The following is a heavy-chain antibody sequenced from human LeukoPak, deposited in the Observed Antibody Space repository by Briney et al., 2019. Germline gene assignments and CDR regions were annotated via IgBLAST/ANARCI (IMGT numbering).Heavy chain of an antibody. J-gene: IGHJ4*02. Sequence: SETLSLTCTVSGGSISNYYWIWIRQPPGKGLEWIGYICYSGSTNYNPSLKSRVTISVDTSKNQFSLKLTSVTAADTAVYYCARLTRIAAPDYWGQGTLVTVSS. CDR1: GGSISNYY. CDR2: ICYSGST. D-gene: IGHD6-13*01. V-gene: IGHV4-59*08. CDR3: ARLTRIAAPDY.